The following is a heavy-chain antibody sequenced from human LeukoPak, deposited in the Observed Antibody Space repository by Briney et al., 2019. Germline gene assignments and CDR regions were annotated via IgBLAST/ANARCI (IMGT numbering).Heavy chain of an antibody. CDR2: ITPNSGGT. J-gene: IGHJ4*02. Sequence: ASVKVSCKASGYTFTGYYIHWVRQAPGQGLEWMGWITPNSGGTNFAQKLQGRVTMTTDTSTSTAYMELRSLRSDDTAVYYCARDPALGIAAAGTRSLDYWGQGTLVTVSS. CDR1: GYTFTGYY. D-gene: IGHD6-13*01. CDR3: ARDPALGIAAAGTRSLDY. V-gene: IGHV1-2*02.